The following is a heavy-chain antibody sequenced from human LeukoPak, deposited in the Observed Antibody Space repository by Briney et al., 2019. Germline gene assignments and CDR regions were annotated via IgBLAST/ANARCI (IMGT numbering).Heavy chain of an antibody. J-gene: IGHJ4*02. V-gene: IGHV4-34*01. CDR1: GGSFSGYY. CDR2: TNHSGST. Sequence: SETLSLTCAVYGGSFSGYYWSWIRQPPGKGLEWIGETNHSGSTNYNPSLKSRVTISVDTSKNQFSLKLSSVTAADTAVYYCARKPLRYFDWSAKPFDYWGQGTLVTVSS. CDR3: ARKPLRYFDWSAKPFDY. D-gene: IGHD3-9*01.